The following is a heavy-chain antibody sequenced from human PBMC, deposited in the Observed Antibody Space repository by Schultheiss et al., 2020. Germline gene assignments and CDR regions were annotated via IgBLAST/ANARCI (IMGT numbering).Heavy chain of an antibody. Sequence: ASVKVSCRASGYTFTSYAMNWVRQAPGQGLEWMGWMNPNSGNTGYAQKFQGRVTMTRNTSISTAYMELSSLKTEDTAVYYCTTDRGYCSSKDWFDPWGQGTLVTVSS. CDR1: GYTFTSYA. D-gene: IGHD2-2*03. CDR2: MNPNSGNT. V-gene: IGHV1-8*02. J-gene: IGHJ5*02. CDR3: TTDRGYCSSKDWFDP.